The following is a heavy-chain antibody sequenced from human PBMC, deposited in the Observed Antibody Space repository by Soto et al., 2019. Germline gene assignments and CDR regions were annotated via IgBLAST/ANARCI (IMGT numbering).Heavy chain of an antibody. CDR2: IDPSDSYT. J-gene: IGHJ4*02. CDR1: GYSFTNYW. D-gene: IGHD1-1*01. CDR3: ARRLEGDY. V-gene: IGHV5-10-1*01. Sequence: GESLKISCKASGYSFTNYWINWVRQMPGKGLEWMGRIDPSDSYTNYSPSFQGRVTISADRSISTAYLQWSGLEASDSAMYYCARRLEGDYWGQGTLVTVYS.